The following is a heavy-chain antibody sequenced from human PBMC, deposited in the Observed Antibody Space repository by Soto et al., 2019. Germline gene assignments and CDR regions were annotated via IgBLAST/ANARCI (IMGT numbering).Heavy chain of an antibody. CDR3: AKDRFIAVAGLVY. Sequence: PGGSRRLSCAASGFTFSSYGMHWVRQAPGKGLEWVAVISYDGSNKYYADSVKGRFTISRDNSKNTLYLQMNSLRAEDTAVYYCAKDRFIAVAGLVYWGQGTLVTVSS. D-gene: IGHD6-19*01. J-gene: IGHJ4*02. V-gene: IGHV3-30*18. CDR2: ISYDGSNK. CDR1: GFTFSSYG.